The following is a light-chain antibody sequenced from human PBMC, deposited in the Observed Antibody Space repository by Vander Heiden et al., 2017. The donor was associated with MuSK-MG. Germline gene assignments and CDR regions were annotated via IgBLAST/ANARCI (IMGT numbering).Light chain of an antibody. V-gene: IGKV3-11*01. J-gene: IGKJ1*01. CDR2: DAS. CDR1: QNINTY. Sequence: EIVLTQSPVTLSLSPGERATLSCMASQNINTYLAWYQQKPGQAPRLLIFDASHRANVTKARFSVRGAGTDFILTMSRLVPEDCAVYFCQQRSLGPPGEMFSQGTKVEIK. CDR3: QQRSLGPPGEM.